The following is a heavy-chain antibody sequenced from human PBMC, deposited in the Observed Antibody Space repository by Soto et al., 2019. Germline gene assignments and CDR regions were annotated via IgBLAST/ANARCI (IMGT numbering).Heavy chain of an antibody. Sequence: AGGSLRLSCAASGFTFSSYGMHWVRQAPGKGLEWVAAISYDGSNKYYADSVKGRFTISRDNSKNTLYLQMNSLRAEDTAVYYCAKAIVVGEGYYYYGMDVWGQGTTVTVSS. D-gene: IGHD2-2*01. CDR3: AKAIVVGEGYYYYGMDV. CDR2: ISYDGSNK. J-gene: IGHJ6*02. CDR1: GFTFSSYG. V-gene: IGHV3-30*18.